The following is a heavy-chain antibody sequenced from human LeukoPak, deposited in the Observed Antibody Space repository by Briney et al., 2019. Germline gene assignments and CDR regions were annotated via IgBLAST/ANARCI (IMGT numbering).Heavy chain of an antibody. CDR1: GYTFTSYY. Sequence: ASVKVSCKASGYTFTSYYMHWVRQAPGQGLEWMGWINPNSGGTNYTQKFQGRVTMTGDTSISTAYMELRRLTSDDTAVYYCARGWAFDFAGYYFALGYWGQGALVPVSS. V-gene: IGHV1-2*02. CDR3: ARGWAFDFAGYYFALGY. J-gene: IGHJ4*02. CDR2: INPNSGGT. D-gene: IGHD3-22*01.